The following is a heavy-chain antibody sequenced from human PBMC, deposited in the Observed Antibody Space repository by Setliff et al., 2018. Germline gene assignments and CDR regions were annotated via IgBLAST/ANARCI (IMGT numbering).Heavy chain of an antibody. CDR2: IKKDGSER. CDR3: ARDAAAATGSFDI. J-gene: IGHJ3*02. Sequence: GGSLRLSCAASGFTFNNYWMSWVRQAPGKGLEWVASIKKDGSERYYVDSVKGRFTISRDNAENSLYLQMNSLRVEDTAVYHCARDAAAATGSFDIWGQGTMVTV. D-gene: IGHD2-15*01. CDR1: GFTFNNYW. V-gene: IGHV3-7*03.